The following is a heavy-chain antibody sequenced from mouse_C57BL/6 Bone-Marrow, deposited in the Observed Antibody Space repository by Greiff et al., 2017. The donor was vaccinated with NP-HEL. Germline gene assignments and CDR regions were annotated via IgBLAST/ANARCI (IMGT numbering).Heavy chain of an antibody. V-gene: IGHV1-50*01. J-gene: IGHJ2*01. Sequence: QVQLQQSGAELVKPGASVKLSCKASGYTFTSYWMQWVKQRPGQGLEWIGEIDPSDSYTNYNQKFKGKATLTVDPSSSTAYMQLSSLTSEDSAVYYCAYYYGSSPYYFDYWGQGTTLTVSS. CDR3: AYYYGSSPYYFDY. D-gene: IGHD1-1*01. CDR1: GYTFTSYW. CDR2: IDPSDSYT.